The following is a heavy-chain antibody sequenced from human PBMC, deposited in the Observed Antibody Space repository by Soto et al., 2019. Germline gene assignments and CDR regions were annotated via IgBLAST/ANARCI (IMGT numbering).Heavy chain of an antibody. V-gene: IGHV4-59*08. CDR1: GGSISSYY. D-gene: IGHD3-10*01. CDR3: ARQYGPYGSGSIFYYMDV. J-gene: IGHJ6*03. CDR2: IYYSGST. Sequence: SETLSLTCTVSGGSISSYYWSWIRQPPGKGLEWIGYIYYSGSTNYNPSLKSRVTISVDTSKNQFSLKLSSVTAADTAVYYCARQYGPYGSGSIFYYMDVWGKGTTVTVSS.